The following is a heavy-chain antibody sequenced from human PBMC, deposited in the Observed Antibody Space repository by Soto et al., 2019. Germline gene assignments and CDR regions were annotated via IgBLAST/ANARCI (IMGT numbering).Heavy chain of an antibody. CDR2: MSSGVYT. CDR1: GLNVTRNY. D-gene: IGHD2-21*01. V-gene: IGHV3-53*01. J-gene: IGHJ5*02. Sequence: EVQLVESGGGLIQRGGSLRLSCAASGLNVTRNYMSWVRQAPGKGLEWVSVMSSGVYTYYADSVKGRFTISRDNSKNTLFLQINSLITEDTAVYYCARLFGRYGWFDPWGRGTLVTVSS. CDR3: ARLFGRYGWFDP.